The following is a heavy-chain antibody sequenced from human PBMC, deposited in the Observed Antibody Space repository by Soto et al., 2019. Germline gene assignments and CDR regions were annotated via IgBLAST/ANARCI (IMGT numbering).Heavy chain of an antibody. CDR3: TSQIFVPGYYYYYMDV. Sequence: GGSLRLSCAASGFTFSGSAMHWVRQASGKGLEWVGRIRSKANSYATAYAASVKGRFTISRDDSKNTAYLQMNSLKTEDTAVYYCTSQIFVPGYYYYYMDVWGKGTTVTVSS. CDR1: GFTFSGSA. V-gene: IGHV3-73*01. J-gene: IGHJ6*03. CDR2: IRSKANSYAT. D-gene: IGHD3-3*01.